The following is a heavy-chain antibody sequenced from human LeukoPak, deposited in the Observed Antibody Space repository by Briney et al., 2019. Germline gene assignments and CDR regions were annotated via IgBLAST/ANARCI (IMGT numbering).Heavy chain of an antibody. CDR2: IHYSGST. V-gene: IGHV4-59*01. J-gene: IGHJ5*02. CDR1: GDSITSYY. D-gene: IGHD2-21*02. Sequence: RASETLSLTCTVSGDSITSYYWSWVRQPPGKGLEWIGYIHYSGSTNYNPSLKSRVTISVDTSKNQFSLKLSSVTAADTAVYYCARLPCGGDCYNWFDPWGQGTLVTVSS. CDR3: ARLPCGGDCYNWFDP.